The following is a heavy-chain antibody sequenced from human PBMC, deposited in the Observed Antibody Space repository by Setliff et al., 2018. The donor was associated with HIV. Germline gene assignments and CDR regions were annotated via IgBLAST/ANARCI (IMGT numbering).Heavy chain of an antibody. CDR3: ARVRLELRQYWFDS. CDR1: GGSISSSNW. J-gene: IGHJ5*01. Sequence: SETLSLTCAVSGGSISSSNWWSWVRQPPGKGLEWIGEIYHSGSANYNPSLKSRVIISIDKSKNKFSLKVSSVTAADTAVYYCARVRLELRQYWFDSWGQGSPVTVSS. CDR2: IYHSGSA. V-gene: IGHV4-4*02. D-gene: IGHD1-7*01.